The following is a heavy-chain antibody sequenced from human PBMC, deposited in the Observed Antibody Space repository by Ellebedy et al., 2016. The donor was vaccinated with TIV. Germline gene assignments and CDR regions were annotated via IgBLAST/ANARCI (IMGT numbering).Heavy chain of an antibody. Sequence: SETLSLTXTVSGGSISSGSYYWSWIRQPAGKGLEWIGRIYTSGSTNYNPSLKSRVTMSVDTSKNQFSLRLSSVTAADTAVYYCARTGTVDAAFDIWGQGTMVTVSS. CDR1: GGSISSGSYY. CDR2: IYTSGST. D-gene: IGHD4-23*01. J-gene: IGHJ3*02. CDR3: ARTGTVDAAFDI. V-gene: IGHV4-61*02.